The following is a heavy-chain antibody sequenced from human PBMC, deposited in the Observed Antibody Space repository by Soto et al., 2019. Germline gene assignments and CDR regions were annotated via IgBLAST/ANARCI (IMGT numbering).Heavy chain of an antibody. CDR1: GGTFSSYA. CDR3: ARGVAYYYDSSGYYYGY. D-gene: IGHD3-22*01. J-gene: IGHJ4*02. V-gene: IGHV1-69*05. Sequence: SVKVSCKASGGTFSSYAISWVRQAPGQGLEWMGGIIPIFGTANYAQKFQGRVTITTDESTSTAYMELSSLRSEDTAVYYCARGVAYYYDSSGYYYGYWGQGTLVTVSS. CDR2: IIPIFGTA.